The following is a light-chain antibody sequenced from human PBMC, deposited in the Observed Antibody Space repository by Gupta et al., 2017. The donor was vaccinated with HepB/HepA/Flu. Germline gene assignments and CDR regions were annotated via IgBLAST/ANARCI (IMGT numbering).Light chain of an antibody. CDR1: SSDVGIYNL. CDR3: CSYAGYRV. V-gene: IGLV2-23*02. CDR2: EVT. J-gene: IGLJ3*02. Sequence: QSALTQPASVSGSPGQSITISCTGTSSDVGIYNLVSWYQQHPGKAPKGIIYEVTKRPSGVSSRFSGSKSGNTASLTISGLQAEDEADYYCCSYAGYRVFGGGTKLTVL.